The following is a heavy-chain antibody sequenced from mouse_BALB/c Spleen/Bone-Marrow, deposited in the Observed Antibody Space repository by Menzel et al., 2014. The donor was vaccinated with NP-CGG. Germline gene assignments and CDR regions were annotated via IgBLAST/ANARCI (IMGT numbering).Heavy chain of an antibody. CDR1: GFTFSDNW. Sequence: VQLQQSGAELMKPGASVKMSCKATGFTFSDNWIEWVKQRPGHGLEWIGEILPGSGTTNYNEKFKGKATFTADTSSNTAYLQLSSLTSEDSAVYYCARASWDYWGQGTSVTVSS. V-gene: IGHV1-9*01. J-gene: IGHJ4*01. CDR3: ARASWDY. D-gene: IGHD6-1*01. CDR2: ILPGSGTT.